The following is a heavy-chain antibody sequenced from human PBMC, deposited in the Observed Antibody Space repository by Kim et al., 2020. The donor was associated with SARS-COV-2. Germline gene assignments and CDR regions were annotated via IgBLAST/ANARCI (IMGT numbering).Heavy chain of an antibody. CDR3: AKASGDWYFDV. CDR1: GFNFGDYA. D-gene: IGHD3-10*01. CDR2: IAWNAGTK. V-gene: IGHV3-9*01. J-gene: IGHJ2*01. Sequence: GGSLRLSCAASGFNFGDYAMHWVRQAPRKGLEWVSGIAWNAGTKNYVDSVQGRFTISRDNVKRYVYLQMDGLRLDDTAFYYCAKASGDWYFDVWGRATLV.